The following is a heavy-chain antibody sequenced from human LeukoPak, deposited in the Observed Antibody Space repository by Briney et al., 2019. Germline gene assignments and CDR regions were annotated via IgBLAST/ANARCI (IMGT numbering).Heavy chain of an antibody. Sequence: PSETLSLTCAVYGGSFSGYYWSWIRQPPGKGLEWIGEINHSGSTNYNPSLKSRVTISVDTSKNQFSLKLSSVTAADTAVYYCARHVSHYYYGSGTSPRWFDPWGQGTLVTVSS. CDR3: ARHVSHYYYGSGTSPRWFDP. CDR1: GGSFSGYY. J-gene: IGHJ5*02. V-gene: IGHV4-34*01. D-gene: IGHD3-10*01. CDR2: INHSGST.